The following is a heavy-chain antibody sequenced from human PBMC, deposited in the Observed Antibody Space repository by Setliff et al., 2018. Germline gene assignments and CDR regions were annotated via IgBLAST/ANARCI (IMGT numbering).Heavy chain of an antibody. CDR3: ARDAVSNFDRGDSPAY. D-gene: IGHD2-21*01. J-gene: IGHJ4*02. CDR1: GYSFTDYY. CDR2: VNPRTGST. V-gene: IGHV1-46*01. Sequence: GASVKVSCKTSGYSFTDYYIHWVRHAPGQGFEWMGSVNPRTGSTAYAARFQGRITMTRDTSATTVYMTLGSLRSDDTAVYFCARDAVSNFDRGDSPAYWGRGTLVTVSS.